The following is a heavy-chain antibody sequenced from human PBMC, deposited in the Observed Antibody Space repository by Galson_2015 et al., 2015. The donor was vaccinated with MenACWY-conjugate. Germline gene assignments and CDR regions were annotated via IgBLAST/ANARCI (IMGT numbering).Heavy chain of an antibody. J-gene: IGHJ6*02. V-gene: IGHV5-51*01. CDR1: GYIFTTYW. D-gene: IGHD1-26*01. Sequence: QSGAEVKKPGESLKISCKASGYIFTTYWIAWVRQMPGKGLEWMGLISPGDSNTRYSPSFQGQVTIPADKSISTAYLQWSSLKASDTAMYYCARHPPGGRGMDVWGQGTTVTVSS. CDR3: ARHPPGGRGMDV. CDR2: ISPGDSNT.